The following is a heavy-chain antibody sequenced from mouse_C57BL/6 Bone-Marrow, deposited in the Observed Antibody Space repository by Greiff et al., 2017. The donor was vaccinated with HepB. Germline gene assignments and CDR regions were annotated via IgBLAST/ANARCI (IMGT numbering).Heavy chain of an antibody. CDR1: GFTFSSYA. CDR2: ISDGGSYT. Sequence: EVQLVESGGGLVKPGGSLKLSCAASGFTFSSYAMSWVRQTPEKRLEWVATISDGGSYTYYPDNVKGRFTISRDNAKNYLYLQMIHLKSEDTAMYYCARDGYYPWFAYWGQGTLVTVSA. V-gene: IGHV5-4*01. J-gene: IGHJ3*01. D-gene: IGHD2-3*01. CDR3: ARDGYYPWFAY.